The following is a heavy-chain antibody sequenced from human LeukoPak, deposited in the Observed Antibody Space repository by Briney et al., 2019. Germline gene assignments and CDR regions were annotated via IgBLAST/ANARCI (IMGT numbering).Heavy chain of an antibody. V-gene: IGHV3-23*01. D-gene: IGHD2-15*01. J-gene: IGHJ4*02. CDR1: GFTFSSYA. Sequence: GGSLRLSCAASGFTFSSYAMSWVRQAPGKGLEWVSTIINSDGRTYYADSVKGRFTISGDNSRNTLYLQMNDRRAEDTAIYYCARPLGTVVVSLFGFWGQGILVTVSS. CDR3: ARPLGTVVVSLFGF. CDR2: IINSDGRT.